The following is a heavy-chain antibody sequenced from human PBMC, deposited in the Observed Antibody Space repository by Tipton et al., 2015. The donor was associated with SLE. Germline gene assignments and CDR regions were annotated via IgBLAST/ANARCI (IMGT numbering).Heavy chain of an antibody. CDR2: IYTTGTT. D-gene: IGHD3-22*01. CDR3: ARDAPITTIVVPDVFDI. J-gene: IGHJ3*02. Sequence: TLSLTCTVSGGSLSSGNSYWSWLRQPAGKGLEWIGDIYTTGTTNYNPSLRSRCTISLDTSKNQFSLKLSSVTAADTTVYFCARDAPITTIVVPDVFDIWGQGTMVTVSS. CDR1: GGSLSSGNSY. V-gene: IGHV4-61*09.